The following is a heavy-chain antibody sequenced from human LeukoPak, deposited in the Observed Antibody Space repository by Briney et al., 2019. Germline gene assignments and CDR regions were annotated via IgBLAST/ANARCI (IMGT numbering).Heavy chain of an antibody. CDR1: GGSIGTYY. V-gene: IGHV4-59*01. Sequence: KPSETLSLTCTVSGGSIGTYYWSWIRQPPGKGLQWIGYIDYSVSTNYNPSLKSRVTMSVDTPKNHFSLNLISVTAADTAVYYCARVRRSSSRPDAFDIWGQGTMVTVSS. J-gene: IGHJ3*02. CDR2: IDYSVST. CDR3: ARVRRSSSRPDAFDI. D-gene: IGHD6-13*01.